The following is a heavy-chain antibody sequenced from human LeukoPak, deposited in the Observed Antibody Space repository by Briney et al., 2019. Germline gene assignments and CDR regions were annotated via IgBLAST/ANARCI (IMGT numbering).Heavy chain of an antibody. CDR2: IYYSGST. CDR1: GGSISSYY. CDR3: ARGPSAEYYDFWSGHRAYYYYYYMDV. J-gene: IGHJ6*03. D-gene: IGHD3-3*01. V-gene: IGHV4-59*01. Sequence: NPSETLSLTCTVSGGSISSYYWSWIRQPPGKGLGWIGYIYYSGSTNYNPSLKSRVTISVDTSKNQFSLKLSSVTAADTAVYYCARGPSAEYYDFWSGHRAYYYYYYMDVWGKGTTVTVSS.